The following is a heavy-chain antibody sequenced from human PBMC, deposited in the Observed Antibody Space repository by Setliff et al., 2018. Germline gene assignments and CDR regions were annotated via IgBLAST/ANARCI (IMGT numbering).Heavy chain of an antibody. J-gene: IGHJ4*02. CDR3: ARDNTIVGATDY. D-gene: IGHD1-26*01. V-gene: IGHV4-34*01. CDR1: GGSFSDYY. CDR2: INHSGST. Sequence: SETLSLTCTVYGGSFSDYYWGWIRQPPGKGLEWIAEINHSGSTNYNPSLKSRVTISIDTSKNQFSLKVTSVTAADTAVYFCARDNTIVGATDYWGQGTLVTVSS.